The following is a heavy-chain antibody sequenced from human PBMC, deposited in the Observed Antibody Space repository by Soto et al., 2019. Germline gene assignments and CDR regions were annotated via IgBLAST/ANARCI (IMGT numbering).Heavy chain of an antibody. D-gene: IGHD4-17*01. CDR1: RYTFTSYA. V-gene: IGHV1-3*01. J-gene: IGHJ6*02. Sequence: XSVKVSCKASRYTFTSYAMHWVRQAPGQXXXXXXXXKXXXRKXXHSXXXXXXXKXXXDXXXSKDQMQLSSLRSEDTAVYYCERDTAPSDVWGQGTTVTVSS. CDR2: XKXXXRKX. CDR3: ERDTAPSDV.